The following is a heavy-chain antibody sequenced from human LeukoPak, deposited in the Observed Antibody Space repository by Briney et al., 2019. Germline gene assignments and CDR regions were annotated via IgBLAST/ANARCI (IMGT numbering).Heavy chain of an antibody. CDR2: ISGNGANT. D-gene: IGHD2-8*02. Sequence: GGSLRLSCGASGFTFSSHPMNWVRQGPGKGLEWVASISGNGANTYFADSVEGRFTISRDNSRNTLYLQMNGLRAEDTALYYCAMQATGGYMPLDCWGQGTLVTVSS. V-gene: IGHV3-23*01. CDR3: AMQATGGYMPLDC. J-gene: IGHJ4*02. CDR1: GFTFSSHP.